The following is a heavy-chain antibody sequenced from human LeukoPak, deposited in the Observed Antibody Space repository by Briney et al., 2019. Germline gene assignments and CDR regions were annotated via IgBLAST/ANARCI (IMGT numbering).Heavy chain of an antibody. CDR3: AKDSYYDFWSERYGMDV. CDR1: GITFNSYA. CDR2: ISGSGGST. Sequence: GGSLRLSCAASGITFNSYAMSWVRQAPGKGLEWVSAISGSGGSTYYADSVKGRFTISRDNSKTTLYLQMNSLRAEDTAVYYCAKDSYYDFWSERYGMDVWGQGTTVTVSS. J-gene: IGHJ6*02. D-gene: IGHD3-3*01. V-gene: IGHV3-23*01.